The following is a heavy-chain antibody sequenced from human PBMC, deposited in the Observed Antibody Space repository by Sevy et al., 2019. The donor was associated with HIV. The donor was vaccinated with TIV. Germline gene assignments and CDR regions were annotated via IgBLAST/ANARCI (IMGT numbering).Heavy chain of an antibody. V-gene: IGHV3-7*01. J-gene: IGHJ4*02. Sequence: GGSLRLSCAASGFTFSANWMNWVRQAPGKGLEWVANIKGDGSDKYYLDSVEGRFTISRDNAKNLLYLQMNSLRVEDTAVYYCAHVTFGRFESWGQGTLVTVSS. D-gene: IGHD3-16*01. CDR3: AHVTFGRFES. CDR2: IKGDGSDK. CDR1: GFTFSANW.